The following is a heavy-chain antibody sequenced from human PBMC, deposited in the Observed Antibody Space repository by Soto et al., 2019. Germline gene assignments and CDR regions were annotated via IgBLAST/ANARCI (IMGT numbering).Heavy chain of an antibody. Sequence: SETLSLTCAVYGGSFSGYYWSWIRQPPGKGLEWIGEINHSGRTNYKPSLKSRVTISVDTSKNQFSLKLSSVTAADTAVYYCARFSVVVVPAAIIHYGTEVWGNGKTVTVSP. J-gene: IGHJ6*04. CDR1: GGSFSGYY. D-gene: IGHD2-2*01. CDR2: INHSGRT. V-gene: IGHV4-34*01. CDR3: ARFSVVVVPAAIIHYGTEV.